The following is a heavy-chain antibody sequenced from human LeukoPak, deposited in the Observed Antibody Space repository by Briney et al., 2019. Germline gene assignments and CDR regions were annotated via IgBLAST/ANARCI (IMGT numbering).Heavy chain of an antibody. Sequence: ASVKISCKASGYTFTSYGISWVRQAPGQGLEWMGWISAYNGNTNYAQKLQGRVTMTTDTSTSTAYMELRSLRSDDTAVYYCARARLGRSAFDIWGQGTMVTVSS. CDR1: GYTFTSYG. CDR3: ARARLGRSAFDI. V-gene: IGHV1-18*01. D-gene: IGHD6-19*01. J-gene: IGHJ3*02. CDR2: ISAYNGNT.